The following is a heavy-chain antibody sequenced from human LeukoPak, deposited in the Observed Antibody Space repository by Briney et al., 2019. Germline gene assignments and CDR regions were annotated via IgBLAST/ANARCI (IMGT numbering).Heavy chain of an antibody. J-gene: IGHJ4*02. CDR3: ARGVMTMVRGVITQPSDY. Sequence: GGSLRLSCAASGFTFSSYEMNWVRQAPGKGLEWVSYISSSGSTIYYADSVKGRFTISRDNAKNTLYLQMNSLRAEDTAVYYCARGVMTMVRGVITQPSDYWGQGTLVTVSS. CDR2: ISSSGSTI. V-gene: IGHV3-48*03. CDR1: GFTFSSYE. D-gene: IGHD3-10*01.